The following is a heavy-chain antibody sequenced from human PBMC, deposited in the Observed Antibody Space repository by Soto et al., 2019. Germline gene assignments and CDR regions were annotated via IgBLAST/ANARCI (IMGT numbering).Heavy chain of an antibody. J-gene: IGHJ5*02. V-gene: IGHV5-10-1*01. D-gene: IGHD6-25*01. CDR2: IDPSDSYS. Sequence: GESLKISCKGSGYSFTNYWMSWVRQLPGKGLEWMGRIDPSDSYSDYSPSFQGHVTISVDKSINTAYLQWSRLKASDTALYYCARLSSGNWFDPWGQGTLVTVSS. CDR3: ARLSSGNWFDP. CDR1: GYSFTNYW.